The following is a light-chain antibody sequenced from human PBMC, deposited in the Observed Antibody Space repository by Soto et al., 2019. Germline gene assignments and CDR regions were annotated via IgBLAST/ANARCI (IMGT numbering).Light chain of an antibody. J-gene: IGKJ2*01. CDR2: AAS. V-gene: IGKV1-39*01. CDR3: QQYNTWPPMYT. Sequence: DIQMTQSPSSLSASVGDRVTITCRASQSISSYLNWYQQKPGKAPKLLIYAASSLQSGVPSRFSGSGSGTDFTLTISSLQPEDFAIYYCQQYNTWPPMYTFGQGTKLDIK. CDR1: QSISSY.